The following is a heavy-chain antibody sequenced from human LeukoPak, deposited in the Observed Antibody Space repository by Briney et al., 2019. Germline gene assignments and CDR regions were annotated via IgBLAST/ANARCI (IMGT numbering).Heavy chain of an antibody. Sequence: PSETLSLTCTVSGGSISSYYWSWIRQPPGKGLEWIGYIYYSGSTNYNPSLKSRVTISVDTSKNQFSLKLSSVTAADTAVYYCARVASGTKYCGGDCYFRLDYWGQGTLVTVSS. D-gene: IGHD2-21*02. CDR3: ARVASGTKYCGGDCYFRLDY. CDR2: IYYSGST. CDR1: GGSISSYY. V-gene: IGHV4-59*01. J-gene: IGHJ4*02.